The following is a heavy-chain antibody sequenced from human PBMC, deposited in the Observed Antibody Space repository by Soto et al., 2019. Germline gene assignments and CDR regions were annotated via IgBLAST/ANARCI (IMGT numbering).Heavy chain of an antibody. CDR3: AKPIAYYDFWSGYYNWFDP. J-gene: IGHJ5*02. CDR2: ISGSGGST. Sequence: GGSLRLSCAASGFTFSSYAMSWVRQAPGKGLEWVSAISGSGGSTYYADSVKGRFTISRDNSKNTLYLQMNSLRAEDTAVYYCAKPIAYYDFWSGYYNWFDPWGQGTLVTVSS. CDR1: GFTFSSYA. V-gene: IGHV3-23*01. D-gene: IGHD3-3*01.